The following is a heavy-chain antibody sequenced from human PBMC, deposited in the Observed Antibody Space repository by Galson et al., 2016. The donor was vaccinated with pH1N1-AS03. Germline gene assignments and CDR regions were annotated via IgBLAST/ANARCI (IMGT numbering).Heavy chain of an antibody. D-gene: IGHD6-13*01. J-gene: IGHJ6*02. CDR2: ISFSSTYI. CDR3: ARVLPTAAGHSLDV. CDR1: GFTFSSHS. V-gene: IGHV3-21*01. Sequence: SLRLSCAASGFTFSSHSMNWVRQAPGKGLEWVSAISFSSTYIYYADSVQGRFTISRDDAKNSLHLQMSSLRVEDTAVYYCARVLPTAAGHSLDVWGQGTTVTVSS.